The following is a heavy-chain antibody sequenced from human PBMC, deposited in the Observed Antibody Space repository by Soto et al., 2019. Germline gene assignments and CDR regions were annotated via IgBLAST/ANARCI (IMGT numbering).Heavy chain of an antibody. CDR1: TMSFNTCG. CDR3: ARQRSPEGWFDP. CDR2: VTVTGGST. J-gene: IGHJ5*02. V-gene: IGHV3-23*01. D-gene: IGHD3-10*01. Sequence: EVEMLESGGGLVQPGGSLRLSCAASTMSFNTCGVTWVRQAPGKGLEWVSTVTVTGGSTYYADSVKGRFTISRDRSNYTVSLLLNSLRVEDTAIYYCARQRSPEGWFDPWGQGTLVTVSS.